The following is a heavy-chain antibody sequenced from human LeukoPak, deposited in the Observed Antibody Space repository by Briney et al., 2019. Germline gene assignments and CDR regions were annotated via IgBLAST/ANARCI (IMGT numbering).Heavy chain of an antibody. CDR2: ISSSSSYI. CDR3: ARGPHKEASTY. V-gene: IGHV3-21*01. J-gene: IGHJ4*02. Sequence: GGSLRLSCAASGFTFSSYSMNWVRQAPGKGLEWVSSISSSSSYIYYADSVKGRFTVSRDNAKNSLYVQMNSLRAEDTGVYYCARGPHKEASTYWGQGTLVTVSS. CDR1: GFTFSSYS.